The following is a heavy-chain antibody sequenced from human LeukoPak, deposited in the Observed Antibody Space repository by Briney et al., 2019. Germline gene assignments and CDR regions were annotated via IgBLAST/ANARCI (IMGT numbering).Heavy chain of an antibody. D-gene: IGHD3-10*01. Sequence: PGGSLRLSCAASGFTFSDYYMSWIRQAPGKGLEWVSYITSSGSTIYYADSVRGRFTISRDNAKNSLYLQMNSLRAEDTAVYYCARDKYYYDSGNSLRCDHWGQGTLVTVSS. CDR2: ITSSGSTI. CDR3: ARDKYYYDSGNSLRCDH. CDR1: GFTFSDYY. J-gene: IGHJ4*02. V-gene: IGHV3-11*01.